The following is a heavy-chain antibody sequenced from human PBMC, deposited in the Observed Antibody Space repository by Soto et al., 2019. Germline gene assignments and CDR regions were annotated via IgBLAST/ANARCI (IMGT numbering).Heavy chain of an antibody. D-gene: IGHD3-10*01. CDR2: ISSSSSYI. Sequence: EVQLVESGGGLVKPGGSLRLSCAASGFTFSSYSMNWVRQAPGKGLEWVSSISSSSSYIYYADSVKGRFTISRDNAKNSLYLQMNSLRAEDTAVYYCAREKGVYYYGSGSYSPGDFDYWGQGTLVTVSS. J-gene: IGHJ4*02. CDR3: AREKGVYYYGSGSYSPGDFDY. V-gene: IGHV3-21*01. CDR1: GFTFSSYS.